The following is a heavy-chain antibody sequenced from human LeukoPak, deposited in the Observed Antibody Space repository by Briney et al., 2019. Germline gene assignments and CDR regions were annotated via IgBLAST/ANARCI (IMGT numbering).Heavy chain of an antibody. CDR1: GFTFSSYA. CDR2: ISGSGGST. V-gene: IGHV3-23*01. CDR3: AKDFPLGYCSGGSCY. D-gene: IGHD2-15*01. J-gene: IGHJ4*02. Sequence: GGSLRLSCAASGFTFSSYAKSWVRQAPGKGLEWVSAISGSGGSTYYADSVKGRFTISRDNSKNTLYLQMNSLRAEDTAVYYCAKDFPLGYCSGGSCYWGQGTLVTVSS.